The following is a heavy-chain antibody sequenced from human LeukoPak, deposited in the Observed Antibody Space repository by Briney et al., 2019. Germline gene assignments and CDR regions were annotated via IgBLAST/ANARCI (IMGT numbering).Heavy chain of an antibody. CDR3: ATFKPAIQSWLRYTSSAGFDS. Sequence: GGSLRLSCAASGFNFNTSAMTWVRQAPGKGLEWVSYINGNGRSTNYADSVKGRFTVSRDNSRNTLSLQMNSLRDADTAIYYRATFKPAIQSWLRYTSSAGFDSWGQGTLVIVSS. J-gene: IGHJ4*02. D-gene: IGHD5-18*01. CDR1: GFNFNTSA. CDR2: INGNGRST. V-gene: IGHV3-23*01.